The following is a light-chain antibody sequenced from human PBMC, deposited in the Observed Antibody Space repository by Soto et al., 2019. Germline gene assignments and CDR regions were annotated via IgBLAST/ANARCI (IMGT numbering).Light chain of an antibody. CDR3: QQYNDWPLT. CDR1: QSVSSN. J-gene: IGKJ1*01. V-gene: IGKV3-15*01. CDR2: GAF. Sequence: EIVMTQSPVTLSVSTGERATLSFWASQSVSSNLAWYQQKPGQAPSLLIYGAFTRATGIPARFSGTGSGTEFTLTISSLQSEDFALYYCQQYNDWPLTFGQGTKVDIK.